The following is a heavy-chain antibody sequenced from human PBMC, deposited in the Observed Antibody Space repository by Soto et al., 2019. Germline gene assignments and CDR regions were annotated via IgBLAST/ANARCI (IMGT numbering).Heavy chain of an antibody. CDR3: ARVAEMSQGMDV. CDR2: ISSSTTHT. V-gene: IGHV3-11*05. Sequence: QVQLVQSGGGLVKPGGSLRLSCAASGFTFSNYYMSWVRQAPGKGLEWVSYISSSTTHTSFSDSVKGRFTISRDNDKNSLVLQMDSLRVEDTAVYYCARVAEMSQGMDVWGQGTTVTVSS. CDR1: GFTFSNYY. J-gene: IGHJ6*02.